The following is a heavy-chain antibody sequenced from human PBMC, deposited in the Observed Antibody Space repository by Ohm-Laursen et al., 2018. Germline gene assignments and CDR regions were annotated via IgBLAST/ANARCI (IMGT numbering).Heavy chain of an antibody. CDR3: AISLCSGGSCYRIFDY. CDR2: ISSSSSYI. D-gene: IGHD2-15*01. J-gene: IGHJ4*02. V-gene: IGHV3-21*01. Sequence: SLRLSCAASGFTFSSYSMNWVCQAPGKGLEWVSSISSSSSYIYYADSVKGRFTISRDNAKNSLYLQMNSLRAEDTAVYYCAISLCSGGSCYRIFDYWGQGTLVTVSS. CDR1: GFTFSSYS.